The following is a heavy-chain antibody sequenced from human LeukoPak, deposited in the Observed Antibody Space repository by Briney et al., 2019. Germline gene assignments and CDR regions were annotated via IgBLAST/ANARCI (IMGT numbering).Heavy chain of an antibody. J-gene: IGHJ4*02. V-gene: IGHV3-7*01. CDR2: IKQDGSET. Sequence: PGGSLRLSCAASGFTFSNYWMSWVRQAPGKGLEWVANIKQDGSETYYVDSVKGRFTFSRGNAKNSLYLQMNSLRVEDTAVYYCARAQSGAFDSWGQGTLVTVSS. D-gene: IGHD6-25*01. CDR3: ARAQSGAFDS. CDR1: GFTFSNYW.